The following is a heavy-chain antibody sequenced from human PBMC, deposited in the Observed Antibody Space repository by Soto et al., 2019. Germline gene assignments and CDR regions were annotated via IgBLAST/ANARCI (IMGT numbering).Heavy chain of an antibody. CDR3: AGSGFPGIAAY. CDR1: GGTFSSYA. V-gene: IGHV1-69*12. CDR2: IIPIFGTA. D-gene: IGHD6-13*01. J-gene: IGHJ4*02. Sequence: QVQLVQSGAEVKKPGSSVKVSCKASGGTFSSYAISWVRQAPGQGLEWMGGIIPIFGTANYAQKFQGRVTITADESTIRGYMEMSSLTSADTAVDYWAGSGFPGIAAYCGQGPLFTVSS.